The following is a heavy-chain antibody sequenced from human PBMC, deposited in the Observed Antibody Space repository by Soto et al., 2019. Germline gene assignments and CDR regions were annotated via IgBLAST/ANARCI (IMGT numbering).Heavy chain of an antibody. CDR3: VRESTAMVTGDSGMAV. V-gene: IGHV4-59*01. D-gene: IGHD5-18*01. CDR1: GGSLSGYY. CDR2: IFSSGST. Sequence: PSETLSLTCTVSGGSLSGYYWPWIRQPPGKGLEGIGYIFSSGSTNYNPSLESRVTISVDTSKNQFSLELMSVTAAERPTYFCVRESTAMVTGDSGMAVWGQGTRVTVSS. J-gene: IGHJ6*02.